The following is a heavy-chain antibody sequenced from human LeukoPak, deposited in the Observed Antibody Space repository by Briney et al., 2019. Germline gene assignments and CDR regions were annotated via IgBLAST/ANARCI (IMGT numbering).Heavy chain of an antibody. CDR2: ISGSADIT. V-gene: IGHV3-23*01. CDR3: VKVRRYYDSSGYYYNDYFDY. Sequence: GGSLRLSCAASEFXFSRYTMTWVRQAPGRGLERVSSISGSADITNYADSVRGRFTISRDNSKNTLSLQMNSLRPEDTAVYYCVKVRRYYDSSGYYYNDYFDYWGQGTLVTVSS. D-gene: IGHD3-22*01. J-gene: IGHJ4*02. CDR1: EFXFSRYT.